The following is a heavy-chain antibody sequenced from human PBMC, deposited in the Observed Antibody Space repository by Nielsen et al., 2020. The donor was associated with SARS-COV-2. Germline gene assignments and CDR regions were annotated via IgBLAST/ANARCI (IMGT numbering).Heavy chain of an antibody. J-gene: IGHJ6*02. CDR2: IKQDGSEK. CDR3: ARFRGPPDYYYYGMDV. V-gene: IGHV3-7*03. CDR1: GFTFSSYW. Sequence: GESLKISCAASGFTFSSYWMSWVRQAPGKGLEWVANIKQDGSEKHYVDSVKGRFTISRDNAKNSLYLQMNSLRAEDTAVYYCARFRGPPDYYYYGMDVWGQGTTVTVSS. D-gene: IGHD3-10*01.